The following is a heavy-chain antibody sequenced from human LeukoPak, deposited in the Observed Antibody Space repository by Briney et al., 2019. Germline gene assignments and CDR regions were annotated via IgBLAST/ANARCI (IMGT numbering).Heavy chain of an antibody. Sequence: ASVKVSCKASGYTFTSYGISWVRQAPGQGLEWMGWISAYNGNTNYAQKLQGRVTMTTDTSTSTAYMELRSLRSDDTAVYYCARVPGDYGWFGNYCYMDVWGKGTTVTVSS. CDR2: ISAYNGNT. CDR3: ARVPGDYGWFGNYCYMDV. CDR1: GYTFTSYG. D-gene: IGHD4-17*01. J-gene: IGHJ6*03. V-gene: IGHV1-18*01.